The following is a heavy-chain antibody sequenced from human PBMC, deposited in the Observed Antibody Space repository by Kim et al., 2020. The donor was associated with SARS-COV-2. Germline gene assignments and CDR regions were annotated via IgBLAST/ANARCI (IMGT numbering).Heavy chain of an antibody. D-gene: IGHD6-19*01. CDR2: ISGSGGST. CDR1: GFTFSSYA. J-gene: IGHJ4*02. CDR3: AGVYSSGWYRGVYFDY. V-gene: IGHV3-23*01. Sequence: GGSLRLSCAASGFTFSSYAMSWVRQAPGKGLEWVSAISGSGGSTYYADSVKGRFTISRDNSKNTLYLQMNSLRAEDTAVYYCAGVYSSGWYRGVYFDYWGQGTLVTVSS.